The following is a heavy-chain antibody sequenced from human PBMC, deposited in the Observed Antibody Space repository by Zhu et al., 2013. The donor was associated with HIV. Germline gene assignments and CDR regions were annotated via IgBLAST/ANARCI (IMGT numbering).Heavy chain of an antibody. Sequence: QVQLVQSGAEVKKPGSSVKVSCKASGGTFSSYAISWVRQAPGQGLEWMGGIIPIFGTANYAQKFQGRVTITADESTSTAYMALISLRYEDTAVYYCATDRADYYDSSGAFDTWGQGTMVTVSS. V-gene: IGHV1-69*01. CDR2: IIPIFGTA. CDR1: GGTFSSYA. CDR3: ATDRADYYDSSGAFDT. D-gene: IGHD3-22*01. J-gene: IGHJ3*02.